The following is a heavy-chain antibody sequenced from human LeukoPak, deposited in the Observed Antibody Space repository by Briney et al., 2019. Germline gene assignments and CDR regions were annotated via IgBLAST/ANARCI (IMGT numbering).Heavy chain of an antibody. D-gene: IGHD5-12*01. V-gene: IGHV4-59*01. Sequence: SETLSLTCTVSGGSITGYYWSWIRQPPGKGLEWIGYISYSGSTNSNPSLKSRVTMSVDTSKNQFSLKLSSVTAADTAVYYCARDPTILYGMDVWGQGTTVTVSS. CDR1: GGSITGYY. J-gene: IGHJ6*02. CDR3: ARDPTILYGMDV. CDR2: ISYSGST.